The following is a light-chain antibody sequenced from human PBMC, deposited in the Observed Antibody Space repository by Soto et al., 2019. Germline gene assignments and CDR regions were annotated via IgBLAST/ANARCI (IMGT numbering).Light chain of an antibody. V-gene: IGKV3-20*01. CDR1: QSVSRRY. CDR3: QHYGSPPT. Sequence: IVLTQSPGTLSLSPGERATLSCRASQSVSRRYLAWYQHKPGQAPRLLLYGASNRATGIPDRFSGSGSGTDFTLTISRMAPEDFAVDDCQHYGSPPTFGQGTKVDIK. J-gene: IGKJ1*01. CDR2: GAS.